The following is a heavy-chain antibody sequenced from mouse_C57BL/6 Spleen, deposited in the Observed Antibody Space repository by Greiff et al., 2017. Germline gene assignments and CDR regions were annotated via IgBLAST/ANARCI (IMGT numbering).Heavy chain of an antibody. CDR3: ASGDDYHDY. V-gene: IGHV3-6*01. CDR1: GYSITSGYY. D-gene: IGHD2-4*01. CDR2: ISYDGSN. J-gene: IGHJ2*01. Sequence: VQLKESGPGLVKPSQSLSLTCSVTGYSITSGYYWNWIRQFPGNKLEWMGYISYDGSNNYNPSLKNRISITRDTSKNQFFLKLNSVTTEDTATYYCASGDDYHDYWGQGTTLTVSS.